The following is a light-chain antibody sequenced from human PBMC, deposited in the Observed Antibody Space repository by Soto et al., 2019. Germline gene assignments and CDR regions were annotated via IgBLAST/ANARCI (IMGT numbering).Light chain of an antibody. J-gene: IGKJ5*01. CDR3: QQYDKLPPIT. CDR2: DAS. V-gene: IGKV1-33*01. Sequence: DIQMTQSPSSLSASVGDRVTITCQASQDISNYLNWYQQKPGKAPKLLIYDASNLETGVPSRFSGSGSGTDFTLTISSRQPEDIATYYCQQYDKLPPITFGQETRLEIK. CDR1: QDISNY.